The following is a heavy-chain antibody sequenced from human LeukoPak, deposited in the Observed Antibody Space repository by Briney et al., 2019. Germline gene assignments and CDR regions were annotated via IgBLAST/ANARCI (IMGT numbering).Heavy chain of an antibody. CDR2: IAVGRANT. J-gene: IGHJ3*02. CDR1: GFTFTSSA. D-gene: IGHD3-22*01. V-gene: IGHV1-58*01. CDR3: AAVSYYDSSVCCGDHDAFDI. Sequence: SVKVSFKASGFTFTSSAVQWVRQARGHRFEWIGWIAVGRANTNYAQKFQERVTITRDMSTSTAYMELSSLRSEDTAVYYCAAVSYYDSSVCCGDHDAFDIWGQGTMVTVSS.